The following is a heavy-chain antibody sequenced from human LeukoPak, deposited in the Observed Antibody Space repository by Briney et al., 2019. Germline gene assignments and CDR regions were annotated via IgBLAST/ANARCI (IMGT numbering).Heavy chain of an antibody. J-gene: IGHJ2*01. Sequence: SETLSLTCTVSGGSISSSSYYWSWIRQPPGKGLEWIGYIYYSGSTNYNPSLKSRVTISVDTSKNQFSLKLSSVTAADTAVYYCARFPSGISLHSSGWPLDWYFDLWGRGTLVTVSS. D-gene: IGHD6-19*01. V-gene: IGHV4-61*01. CDR3: ARFPSGISLHSSGWPLDWYFDL. CDR2: IYYSGST. CDR1: GGSISSSSYY.